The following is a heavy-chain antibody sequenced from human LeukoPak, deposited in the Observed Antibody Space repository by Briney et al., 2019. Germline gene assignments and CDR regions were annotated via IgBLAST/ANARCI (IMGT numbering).Heavy chain of an antibody. CDR1: GFTFFNYA. CDR2: ISGSGGNT. V-gene: IGHV3-23*01. CDR3: AKDSDVYGIESPDALHI. Sequence: GGSLRLSCAASGFTFFNYAMSWVRQSPGKGLEWVSIISGSGGNTNYADSVKGRFTISRDNSNNTLYLQMNSLRAEDTAVYYCAKDSDVYGIESPDALHIWGQGTMVTVSS. J-gene: IGHJ3*02. D-gene: IGHD2-8*01.